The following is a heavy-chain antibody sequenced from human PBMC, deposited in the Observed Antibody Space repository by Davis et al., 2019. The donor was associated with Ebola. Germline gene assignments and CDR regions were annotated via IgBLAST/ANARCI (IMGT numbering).Heavy chain of an antibody. CDR2: IYYSGST. V-gene: IGHV4-61*01. J-gene: IGHJ6*04. Sequence: SETLSLTCTVSGGSISSSSYYWSWIQQPPGKGLEWIGYIYYSGSTNYNPSLKSRVTISVDTSKNQFSLKLSSVTAADTAVYYCARVRLDYYGMDVWGKGTTVTVSS. CDR1: GGSISSSSYY. CDR3: ARVRLDYYGMDV.